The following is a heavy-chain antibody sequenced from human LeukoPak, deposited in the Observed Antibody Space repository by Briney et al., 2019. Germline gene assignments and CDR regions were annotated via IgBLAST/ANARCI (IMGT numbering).Heavy chain of an antibody. CDR1: GDSISPYY. V-gene: IGHV4-59*01. J-gene: IGHJ4*02. D-gene: IGHD3-10*01. Sequence: PSETLSLTCTVSGDSISPYYWSWIRQTPGKGLEWIGFVYYSGSTNYNPSLNSRVTISLDTSKNQFSLKLSSVTAADTAVYYCASIPTSMVRGVTFDYWGQGTLVTVSS. CDR2: VYYSGST. CDR3: ASIPTSMVRGVTFDY.